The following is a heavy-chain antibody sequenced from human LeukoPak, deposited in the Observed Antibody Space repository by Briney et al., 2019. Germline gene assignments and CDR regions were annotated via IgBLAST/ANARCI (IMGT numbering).Heavy chain of an antibody. CDR2: ICPDGTVT. V-gene: IGHV3-74*01. CDR1: GFTFSTYC. Sequence: GGSLRLSCAASGFTFSTYCMHWVRQAPGKGPMWVSRICPDGTVTNYADSVKARFIISRDNARNTVYLQMNSLKIEDTGVYHCSTGGGYLENWGQGTLVTVSP. CDR3: STGGGYLEN. D-gene: IGHD3-16*01. J-gene: IGHJ4*02.